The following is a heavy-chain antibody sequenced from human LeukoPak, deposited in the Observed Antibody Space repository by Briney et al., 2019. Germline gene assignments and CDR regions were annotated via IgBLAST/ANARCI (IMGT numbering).Heavy chain of an antibody. CDR3: AKDPDGSGSYYRGDPIFDY. Sequence: ASVKVSCKASGYTFTSYDINWVRQATGQGLEWMGWMNPNSGNTSYAQKFQGRVTMTRNTSISTAYMELSSLRAEDTAVYYCAKDPDGSGSYYRGDPIFDYWGQGTLVTVSS. V-gene: IGHV1-8*01. CDR2: MNPNSGNT. D-gene: IGHD3-10*01. J-gene: IGHJ4*02. CDR1: GYTFTSYD.